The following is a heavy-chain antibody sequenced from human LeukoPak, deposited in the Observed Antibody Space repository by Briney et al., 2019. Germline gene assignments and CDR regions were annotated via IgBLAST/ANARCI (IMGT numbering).Heavy chain of an antibody. Sequence: PGGSLRLSCAASGFTFSNAWMGWVRQAPGKGLEWVGRIERKTDGATTDYAAPVKGRFTISRDDSKNTLYLQMNSLKTEDTAVYYCTTHRGYSSSPTFDYWGQGTLVTVPS. CDR1: GFTFSNAW. J-gene: IGHJ4*02. CDR2: IERKTDGATT. D-gene: IGHD6-13*01. V-gene: IGHV3-15*04. CDR3: TTHRGYSSSPTFDY.